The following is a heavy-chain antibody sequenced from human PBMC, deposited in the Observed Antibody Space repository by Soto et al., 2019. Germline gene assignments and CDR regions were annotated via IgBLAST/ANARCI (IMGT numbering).Heavy chain of an antibody. CDR1: GFTFSSYS. D-gene: IGHD5-12*01. J-gene: IGHJ4*02. V-gene: IGHV3-48*02. CDR3: ARDYRVATIRPQLFDY. Sequence: EVQLVESGGGLVQPGGSLRLSCAASGFTFSSYSMNWVRQAPGKGLEWVSYISSSSSTIYYAVSVKGRFTISRDNAKNSLYLQMNSLRDEDTAVYYCARDYRVATIRPQLFDYWGQGTLVTVSS. CDR2: ISSSSSTI.